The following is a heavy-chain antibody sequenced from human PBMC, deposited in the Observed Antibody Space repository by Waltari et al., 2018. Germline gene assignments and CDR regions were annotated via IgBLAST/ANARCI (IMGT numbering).Heavy chain of an antibody. J-gene: IGHJ6*02. V-gene: IGHV1-18*04. Sequence: QVHLVQSGGEVKTPGASVKVSCKASNYTFINYGISWVRQAPGQGHEWMGWISPYNGNTNQAQNFQGRLTMTTDTSTNTAYMELRTLISDDTAVYYCARESSGWFGMDVWGQGTTVTVSS. CDR1: NYTFINYG. CDR3: ARESSGWFGMDV. D-gene: IGHD6-19*01. CDR2: ISPYNGNT.